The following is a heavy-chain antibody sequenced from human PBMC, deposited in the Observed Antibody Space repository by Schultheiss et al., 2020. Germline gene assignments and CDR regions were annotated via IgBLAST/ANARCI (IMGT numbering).Heavy chain of an antibody. D-gene: IGHD6-19*01. CDR1: GGSISSYY. V-gene: IGHV4-59*08. CDR3: ARMRTGSGWCYFDY. Sequence: SATLSLICTVSGGSISSYYWSWIRQPPGKGLEWIGYIYYSGSTNYNPSLKSRVTISVDTSKNQFSLKLSSVTAADTAVYYCARMRTGSGWCYFDYWGQGTLVTVSS. J-gene: IGHJ4*02. CDR2: IYYSGST.